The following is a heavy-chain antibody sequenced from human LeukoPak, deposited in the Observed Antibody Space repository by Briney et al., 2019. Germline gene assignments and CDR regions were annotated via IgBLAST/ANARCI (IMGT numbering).Heavy chain of an antibody. V-gene: IGHV3-30*02. Sequence: PGGSLRLSCAASGFTFNTYWMTWVRQAPGKGLEWVAFIRYDGSNKYYADSVKGRFTISRDNSKNTLYLQMNSLRAEDTAVYYCAKDPYSSSYNYFDYWGQGTLVTVPS. D-gene: IGHD6-6*01. CDR2: IRYDGSNK. J-gene: IGHJ4*02. CDR3: AKDPYSSSYNYFDY. CDR1: GFTFNTYW.